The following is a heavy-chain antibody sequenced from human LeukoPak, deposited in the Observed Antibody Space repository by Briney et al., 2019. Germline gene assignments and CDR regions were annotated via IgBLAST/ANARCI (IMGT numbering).Heavy chain of an antibody. CDR1: GGSFSGYY. J-gene: IGHJ4*02. D-gene: IGHD3-3*01. CDR2: INLSGST. CDR3: ARGPEYYDFWSGYYGSDY. V-gene: IGHV4-34*01. Sequence: SETLSLTCAVYGGSFSGYYWSWIRQPPGKGLEWIGEINLSGSTNYNPSLKSRVTISVDTSKNQFSLKLSSVTAADTAVYYCARGPEYYDFWSGYYGSDYWGQGTLVTVSS.